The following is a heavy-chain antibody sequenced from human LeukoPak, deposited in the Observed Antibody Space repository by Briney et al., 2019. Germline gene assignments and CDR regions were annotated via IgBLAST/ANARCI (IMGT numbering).Heavy chain of an antibody. V-gene: IGHV4-4*07. Sequence: PSETLSLTCTVSGGSIRSYYWRWLRQPAGKGLEWIGRIYTSGSTNYNPSLKSRVTMSVDTSKNQFSLKLSSVTAADTAVYYCARDNTNWGVPYYYYGMDVWGQGTTVTVSS. J-gene: IGHJ6*02. CDR2: IYTSGST. CDR3: ARDNTNWGVPYYYYGMDV. D-gene: IGHD7-27*01. CDR1: GGSIRSYY.